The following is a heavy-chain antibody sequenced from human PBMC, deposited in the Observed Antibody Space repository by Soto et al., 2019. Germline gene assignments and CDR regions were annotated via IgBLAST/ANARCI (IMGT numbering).Heavy chain of an antibody. CDR1: GYTFTSYY. Sequence: QVQLVQSGAEVKKPGASVKVSCKASGYTFTSYYMHWVRQAPGQGLEWMGIINPSGGSTSYAQKFQGRVTXTXXXSXXTVYMELSSLRSEDAAVYYCARVYCSGGGCYGIDYWGQGTLVTVSS. CDR2: INPSGGST. D-gene: IGHD2-15*01. V-gene: IGHV1-46*01. J-gene: IGHJ4*02. CDR3: ARVYCSGGGCYGIDY.